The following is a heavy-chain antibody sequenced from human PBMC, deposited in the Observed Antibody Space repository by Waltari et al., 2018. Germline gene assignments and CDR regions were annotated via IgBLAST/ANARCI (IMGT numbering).Heavy chain of an antibody. Sequence: QVQLQESGPGLVKPSETLSLTCAVSGYSISSGYYWGWIRQPPGKGLEWIGSIYHSGSTYYNPSLQRRVTISVDTSKNQFSLKLSSVTAADTAVYYCARVGWGEYFDYWGQGTLVTVSS. V-gene: IGHV4-38-2*01. CDR1: GYSISSGYY. CDR3: ARVGWGEYFDY. J-gene: IGHJ4*02. D-gene: IGHD3-16*01. CDR2: IYHSGST.